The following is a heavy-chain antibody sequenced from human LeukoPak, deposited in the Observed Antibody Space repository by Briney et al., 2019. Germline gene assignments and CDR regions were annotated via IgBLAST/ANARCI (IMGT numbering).Heavy chain of an antibody. CDR3: ARGDRGYSYGYGLGYYYYMDV. Sequence: GGSLRLSCAASGFTFSSYGMSWVRQAPGKGLEWVSAISGSGGSTYYADSVKGRCTISRDNSKNTLYLQMNSLRAEDTAVYYCARGDRGYSYGYGLGYYYYMDVWGKGTTVTISS. D-gene: IGHD5-18*01. CDR2: ISGSGGST. CDR1: GFTFSSYG. V-gene: IGHV3-23*01. J-gene: IGHJ6*03.